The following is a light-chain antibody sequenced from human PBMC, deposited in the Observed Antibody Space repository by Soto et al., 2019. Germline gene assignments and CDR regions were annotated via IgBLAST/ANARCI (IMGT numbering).Light chain of an antibody. Sequence: DIQMTQSPSTLSASVGDRVTITCRASQSISSWLAWYQQKPGKAPKLLIYDASSLESGVPSRFSGSVSGTEFTLTISSLQPDDFATYYCQQYNSYPMYTFGQGTKLEIK. V-gene: IGKV1-5*01. J-gene: IGKJ2*01. CDR1: QSISSW. CDR2: DAS. CDR3: QQYNSYPMYT.